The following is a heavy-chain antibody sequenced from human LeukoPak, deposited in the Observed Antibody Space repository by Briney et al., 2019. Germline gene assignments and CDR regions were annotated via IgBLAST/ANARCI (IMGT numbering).Heavy chain of an antibody. V-gene: IGHV3-30*04. CDR2: ISYDGSNK. J-gene: IGHJ4*02. CDR1: GFTFSSYA. D-gene: IGHD4-17*01. CDR3: AKDHGDHYFDY. Sequence: PGRSLRLSCAASGFTFSSYAMHWVRQAPGKGLEWVAVISYDGSNKYYADSVKGRFTISRDNSKNTLYLQMNSLRAEDTAVYYCAKDHGDHYFDYWGQGTLVTVSS.